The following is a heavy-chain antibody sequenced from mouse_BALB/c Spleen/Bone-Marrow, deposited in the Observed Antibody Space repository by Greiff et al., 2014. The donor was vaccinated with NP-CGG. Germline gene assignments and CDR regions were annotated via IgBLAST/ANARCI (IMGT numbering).Heavy chain of an antibody. Sequence: QVQLKESGAELMKPGASVKISCKATGYTFSSYWIEWVKQRPGHGLEWIGEILPGSGSTNYNEKFKGKATFTADTSSNTAYMQRSILTSEVSAFYYWARGGVRGGYWYFDVWGAGTTVTVSS. D-gene: IGHD2-14*01. V-gene: IGHV1-9*01. J-gene: IGHJ1*01. CDR3: ARGGVRGGYWYFDV. CDR1: GYTFSSYW. CDR2: ILPGSGST.